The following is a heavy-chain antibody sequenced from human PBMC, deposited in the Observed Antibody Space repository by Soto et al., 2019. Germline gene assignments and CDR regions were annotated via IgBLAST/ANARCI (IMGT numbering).Heavy chain of an antibody. Sequence: LEILSLPCAVYGGSFSGYYWSWIRQPPGKGLEWIGEINHSGSTNYNPSLKSRVTISVDTSKNQFSLKLSSVTAADTAVYYCARGVVLVGFYYYGMDVWGQGTTVPVSS. D-gene: IGHD2-2*01. CDR2: INHSGST. J-gene: IGHJ6*02. CDR1: GGSFSGYY. CDR3: ARGVVLVGFYYYGMDV. V-gene: IGHV4-34*01.